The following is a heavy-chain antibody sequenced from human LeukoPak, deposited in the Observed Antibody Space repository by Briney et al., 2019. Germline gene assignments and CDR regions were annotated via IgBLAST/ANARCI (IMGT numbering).Heavy chain of an antibody. CDR3: ARRLGDYYYYGMDV. J-gene: IGHJ6*04. D-gene: IGHD4-11*01. CDR1: GFTFSSYW. V-gene: IGHV3-7*03. CDR2: IKQDGSEK. Sequence: GGSLRLSCAASGFTFSSYWMCWVRQAPGKGLEWVANIKQDGSEKYYVDSVKGRFTISRDNAKNSLYLQMNSLRAEDTAVYYCARRLGDYYYYGMDVWGKGTTVTVSS.